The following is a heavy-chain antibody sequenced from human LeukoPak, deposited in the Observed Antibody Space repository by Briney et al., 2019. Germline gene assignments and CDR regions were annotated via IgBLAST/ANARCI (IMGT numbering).Heavy chain of an antibody. CDR3: VRDYLCSGATCDDCFDP. CDR1: GYTFTNYG. CDR2: ISTYDHDT. J-gene: IGHJ5*02. D-gene: IGHD2-15*01. V-gene: IGHV1-18*01. Sequence: GASVKVSCKASGYTFTNYGISWVRQAPGQGLEWMAWISTYDHDTNYAQKFRGRVTMTTDTSTSTAYMELRSLGSDDTAVYYCVRDYLCSGATCDDCFDPWGQGTLVTVSS.